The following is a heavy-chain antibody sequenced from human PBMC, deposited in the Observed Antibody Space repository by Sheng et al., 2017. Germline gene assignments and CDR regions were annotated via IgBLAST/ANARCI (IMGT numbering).Heavy chain of an antibody. CDR1: GGSFSGYY. V-gene: IGHV4-34*01. J-gene: IGHJ6*02. Sequence: QVQLQQWGAGLLKPSETLSLTCAVYGGSFSGYYWSWIRQPPGKGLEWIGEINHSGSTNYNPSLKSRVTISVDTYKNQFSLKLSSVTAADTAVYYCARLGVRYCSSTSCRRDSGIGGMDVWGQGTTVTVSS. D-gene: IGHD2-2*01. CDR3: ARLGVRYCSSTSCRRDSGIGGMDV. CDR2: INHSGST.